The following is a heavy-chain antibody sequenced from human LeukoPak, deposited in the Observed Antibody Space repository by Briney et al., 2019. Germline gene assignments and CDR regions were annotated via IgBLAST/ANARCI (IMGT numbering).Heavy chain of an antibody. J-gene: IGHJ4*02. CDR3: AKSYYGSGSYYPYY. CDR2: ISVSGGST. Sequence: PAGSLRLSCAASGFTFSSYAMSWVRQAPGQGLEWVSAISVSGGSTYYADSVKGRFTISRDNSTNTLYLQMNSLRAEDTAVYYCAKSYYGSGSYYPYYWGQGTLVTVSS. D-gene: IGHD3-10*01. V-gene: IGHV3-23*01. CDR1: GFTFSSYA.